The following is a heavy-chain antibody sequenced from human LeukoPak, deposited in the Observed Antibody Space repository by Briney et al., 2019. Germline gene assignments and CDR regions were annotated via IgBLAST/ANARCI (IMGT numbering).Heavy chain of an antibody. D-gene: IGHD3-3*01. CDR2: IYTSGST. J-gene: IGHJ4*02. CDR1: GGSISSYY. CDR3: ARNDFWSGYYTQSFDY. V-gene: IGHV4-4*07. Sequence: SETLSLTCTVSGGSISSYYWSWIRQPAGKGLEWIGRIYTSGSTNYNPSLKSRVTMSVDTSKNQFSLKLSSVTAADTAVYYCARNDFWSGYYTQSFDYWGQGTLVTVSS.